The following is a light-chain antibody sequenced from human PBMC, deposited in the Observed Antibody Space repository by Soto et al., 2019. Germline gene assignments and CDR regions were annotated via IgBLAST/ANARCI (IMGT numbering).Light chain of an antibody. CDR1: QSISSY. Sequence: DIQMTQSPSSLSSSVGDRVTITCRASQSISSYLNWYQQKPGKAPKLLIYAASSLQSGVPSRVSGSGSGTDFTLTISSLQPDDFATYYCQPSYSTPCTFGGGTKVEIK. CDR2: AAS. J-gene: IGKJ4*01. CDR3: QPSYSTPCT. V-gene: IGKV1-39*01.